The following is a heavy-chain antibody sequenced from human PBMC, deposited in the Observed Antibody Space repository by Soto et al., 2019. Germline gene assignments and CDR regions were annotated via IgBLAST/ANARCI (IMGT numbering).Heavy chain of an antibody. Sequence: GGSLRLSCTASGFTFGDYAMSWFRQAPGKGLEWVGFIRSKAYGGTTEYAASVKGRFTISRDDSKSIAYLQMNSLKTEDTAVYYCTRDGSSETGIRFDYWGQGTLVTVSS. J-gene: IGHJ4*02. CDR3: TRDGSSETGIRFDY. CDR2: IRSKAYGGTT. V-gene: IGHV3-49*03. D-gene: IGHD7-27*01. CDR1: GFTFGDYA.